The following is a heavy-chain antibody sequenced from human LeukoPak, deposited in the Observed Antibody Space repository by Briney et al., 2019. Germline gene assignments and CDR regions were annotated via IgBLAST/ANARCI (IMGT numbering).Heavy chain of an antibody. CDR1: GFTFSNFWM. V-gene: IGHV4-39*01. D-gene: IGHD5-18*01. CDR2: IYFSGSS. CDR3: ARQAPGYSYGYVY. Sequence: PGGSLRLSCTASGFTFSNFWMGWVRQPPGKGLEWVGSIYFSGSSYYNPSLKSRVTISVDTSKNHFSLKLSSVTAADTAVYYCARQAPGYSYGYVYWGQGTLVTVSS. J-gene: IGHJ4*02.